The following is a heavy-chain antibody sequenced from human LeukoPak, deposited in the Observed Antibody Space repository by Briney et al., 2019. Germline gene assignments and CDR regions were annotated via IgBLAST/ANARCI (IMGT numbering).Heavy chain of an antibody. J-gene: IGHJ4*02. D-gene: IGHD5-18*01. CDR2: ISSSSSYI. CDR3: ARGHTAMVTVCDY. CDR1: GFTLSSYS. Sequence: GGSLRLSCAASGFTLSSYSMNWVRQAPGKGLEWVSSISSSSSYIYYADSVKGRFTISRDNAKNSLYLQMNSLRAEDTAVYYCARGHTAMVTVCDYWGQGTLVTVSS. V-gene: IGHV3-21*01.